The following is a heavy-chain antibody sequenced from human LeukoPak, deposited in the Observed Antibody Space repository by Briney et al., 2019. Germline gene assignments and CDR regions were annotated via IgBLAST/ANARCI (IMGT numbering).Heavy chain of an antibody. CDR3: VRTPPNWGFDY. V-gene: IGHV1-8*01. J-gene: IGHJ4*02. D-gene: IGHD7-27*01. CDR2: MSPNSGDT. CDR1: GYTFTSHD. Sequence: ASVKVSCKASGYTFTSHDINWVRQSTGQGLEWMGWMSPNSGDTGYAQKFQGRVTMTSDSSISTAYMELSSLRSEDTAIYYCVRTPPNWGFDYWGQGTLVTVSS.